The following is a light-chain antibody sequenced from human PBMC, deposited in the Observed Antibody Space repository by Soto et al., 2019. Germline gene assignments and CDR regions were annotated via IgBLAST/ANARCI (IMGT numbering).Light chain of an antibody. CDR1: QTISSW. V-gene: IGKV1-5*03. Sequence: DIQMTQSPSTLSASVGDRVTITCRASQTISSWLAWYQQKPGKAPKLLIYKASNLESGVPSRFRGSGSGTEFTLTISSLQPDDFATYYCQQYDSLWTFGLGTKVEIK. J-gene: IGKJ1*01. CDR3: QQYDSLWT. CDR2: KAS.